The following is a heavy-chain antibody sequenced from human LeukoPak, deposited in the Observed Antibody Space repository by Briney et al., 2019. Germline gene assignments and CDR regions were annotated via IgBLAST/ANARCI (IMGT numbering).Heavy chain of an antibody. CDR3: ASGYYYDSSGYSYFQH. J-gene: IGHJ1*01. D-gene: IGHD3-22*01. CDR2: INHSGST. Sequence: SETLSLTCAVYGGSFSGYYWSWIRQPPGKGLEWIREINHSGSTNYNPSLKSRVTISVDTSKNQFSLKLSSVTAADTAVYYCASGYYYDSSGYSYFQHWGQGTLVTVSS. V-gene: IGHV4-34*01. CDR1: GGSFSGYY.